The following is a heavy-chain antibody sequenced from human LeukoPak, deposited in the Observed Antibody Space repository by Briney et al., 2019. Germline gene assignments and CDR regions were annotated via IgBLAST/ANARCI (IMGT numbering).Heavy chain of an antibody. J-gene: IGHJ6*04. Sequence: GRSLRLSCAASGFTFSSYAMHWVRQAPGKGLEWVAVISYDGSNKYYADSVKGRFTISRDNSKNTLYLQMNSLRAEDTAVYYSARDNALQYQLPDYYYYGMDVWGKGTTVTVSS. CDR3: ARDNALQYQLPDYYYYGMDV. CDR1: GFTFSSYA. D-gene: IGHD2-2*01. CDR2: ISYDGSNK. V-gene: IGHV3-30*04.